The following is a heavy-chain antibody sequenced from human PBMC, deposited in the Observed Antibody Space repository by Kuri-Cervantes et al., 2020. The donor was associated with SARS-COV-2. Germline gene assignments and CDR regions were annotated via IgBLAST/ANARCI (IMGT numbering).Heavy chain of an antibody. V-gene: IGHV1-69*10. CDR2: FTPIPGVS. D-gene: IGHD2-21*01. J-gene: IGHJ3*02. Sequence: SVKVSCKASGYTFTGYYMHWVRQAPGQGLEWMGAFTPIPGVSSTAQKFRDRVTITADESTATVYMGMRSLRSEDTAIYYCARDSPSPKLCGGTCYSGDGFVIWGQGTLVTVSS. CDR1: GYTFTGYY. CDR3: ARDSPSPKLCGGTCYSGDGFVI.